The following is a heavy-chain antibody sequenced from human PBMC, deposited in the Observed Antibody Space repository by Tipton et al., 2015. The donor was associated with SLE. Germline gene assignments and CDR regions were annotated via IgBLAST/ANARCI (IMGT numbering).Heavy chain of an antibody. D-gene: IGHD4-11*01. CDR2: IYYSGST. V-gene: IGHV4-61*08. CDR3: AREVTTVTTPPHYYYYYMDV. CDR1: GGSISSGGYY. Sequence: TLSLTCTVSGGSISSGGYYWSWIRQPPGKGLEWIGYIYYSGSTNYNPSLKSRVTISVDTSKNQFSLKLSSVTAADTAVYYCAREVTTVTTPPHYYYYYMDVWGKGTTVTVSS. J-gene: IGHJ6*03.